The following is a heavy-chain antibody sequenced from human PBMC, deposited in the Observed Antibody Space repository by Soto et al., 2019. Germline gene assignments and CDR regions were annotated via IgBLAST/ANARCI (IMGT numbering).Heavy chain of an antibody. D-gene: IGHD3-10*01. CDR1: GYTLTELS. J-gene: IGHJ3*02. Sequence: GASVKVSCKVSGYTLTELSMHWVRQAPGKGLEWMGGFDPEDGETIYAQKFQGRVTMTTDTSTGTAYMELRSLRSDDTAVYYCARGSGPDAFDIWGQGTMVTVSS. V-gene: IGHV1-24*01. CDR3: ARGSGPDAFDI. CDR2: FDPEDGET.